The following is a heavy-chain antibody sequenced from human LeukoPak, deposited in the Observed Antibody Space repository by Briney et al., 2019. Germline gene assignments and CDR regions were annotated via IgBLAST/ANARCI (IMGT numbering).Heavy chain of an antibody. CDR2: IYYSGST. CDR1: GGSISSSSYY. CDR3: ASNEHRTVRYNWNFNSRYYFDY. J-gene: IGHJ4*02. Sequence: PSQTLSLTCTVSGGSISSSSYYWGWIRQPPGKGLEWIGSIYYSGSTSYNPSLKSRVTIYVDTSKNQFSLKLRSVTAADTAVYYCASNEHRTVRYNWNFNSRYYFDYWGQGSLVTVSS. D-gene: IGHD1-7*01. V-gene: IGHV4-39*01.